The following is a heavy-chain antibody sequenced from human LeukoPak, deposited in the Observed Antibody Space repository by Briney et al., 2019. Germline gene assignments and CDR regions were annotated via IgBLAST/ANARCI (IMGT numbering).Heavy chain of an antibody. D-gene: IGHD1-14*01. Sequence: PGGSLRLSCAASGFTFSSFWMSWVRQAPGKGLEWVANVKQDGSEKYYVDSVKGRFTISRDNAKNSLYLQMNSLRAEDTAVYYCARVYRTGDYADYWGQGTLVTVSS. CDR3: ARVYRTGDYADY. V-gene: IGHV3-7*01. J-gene: IGHJ4*02. CDR1: GFTFSSFW. CDR2: VKQDGSEK.